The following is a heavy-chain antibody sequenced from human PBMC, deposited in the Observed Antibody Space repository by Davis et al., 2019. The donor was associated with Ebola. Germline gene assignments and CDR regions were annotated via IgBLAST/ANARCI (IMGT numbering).Heavy chain of an antibody. V-gene: IGHV3-30*02. CDR1: GFTFNIFD. J-gene: IGHJ4*02. CDR3: ERDSEEYSFDY. D-gene: IGHD5-18*01. Sequence: GESLKISCAASGFTFNIFDMHWVRQAPGRGLEWVAFVRSHGSDDHYADSVKGRFTISRDNSKNTRELQMNSLRPEDTAVYYCERDSEEYSFDYWGQGTLVTVSS. CDR2: VRSHGSDD.